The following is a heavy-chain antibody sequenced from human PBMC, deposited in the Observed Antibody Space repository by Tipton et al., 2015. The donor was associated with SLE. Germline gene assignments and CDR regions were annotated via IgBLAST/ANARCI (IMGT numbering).Heavy chain of an antibody. Sequence: SLRLSCAASGFTFSSYAMSWVRQAPGKGLEWASVIYSGGSTYYADSVKGRFTISRDNSKNTLYLQMNSLRAEDTAVYYCAKDQGYCSSTSCYAEYYFDYWGQGTLVTVSS. CDR2: IYSGGST. J-gene: IGHJ4*02. CDR1: GFTFSSYA. V-gene: IGHV3-23*03. CDR3: AKDQGYCSSTSCYAEYYFDY. D-gene: IGHD2-2*01.